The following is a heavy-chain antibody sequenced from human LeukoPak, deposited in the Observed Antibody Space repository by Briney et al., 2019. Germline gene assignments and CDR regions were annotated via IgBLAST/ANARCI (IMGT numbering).Heavy chain of an antibody. V-gene: IGHV3-21*01. CDR3: ARDSCSGGSCYSTDY. J-gene: IGHJ4*02. CDR2: ITSSNNYI. D-gene: IGHD2-15*01. Sequence: GGSLRLSCAGSGFTFSTYSMNWVRQAPGKGLEWVSSITSSNNYIYYADSMKGRFTISRDNAKNSLYLQMNSLRAEETAVYYCARDSCSGGSCYSTDYWGQGTLVTVSS. CDR1: GFTFSTYS.